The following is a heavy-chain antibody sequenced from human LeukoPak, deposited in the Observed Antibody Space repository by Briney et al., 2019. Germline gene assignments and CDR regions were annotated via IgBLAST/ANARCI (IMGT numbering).Heavy chain of an antibody. CDR1: GGSIRMRTYY. CDR3: VTNGTVTVAGTKFNYFDY. J-gene: IGHJ4*02. V-gene: IGHV4-39*01. CDR2: IYHSGRT. D-gene: IGHD6-19*01. Sequence: PSETLSLTCTVSGGSIRMRTYYWGWIRQPPGKGLEWIGSIYHSGRTHYHPSPRSRVTMSVDTSKNQFTLKVTAVTAADTAVYYCVTNGTVTVAGTKFNYFDYWGQGALVTVSS.